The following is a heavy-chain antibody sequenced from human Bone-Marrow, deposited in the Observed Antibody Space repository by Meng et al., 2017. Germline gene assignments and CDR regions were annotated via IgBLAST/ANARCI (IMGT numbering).Heavy chain of an antibody. J-gene: IGHJ4*01. V-gene: IGHV3-15*01. CDR1: GFTFSNAW. CDR3: SGPVGY. CDR2: MKSNVDGGTV. Sequence: EVRLVGSWGGFVKPGGSLRLCCAASGFTFSNAWMTWVRQAPGKGLEWIGRMKSNVDGGTVDYAAAVKGRFFISRDDSENTFYLQMNSLKTEDTAVYYCSGPVGYWGHGTLVTVSS.